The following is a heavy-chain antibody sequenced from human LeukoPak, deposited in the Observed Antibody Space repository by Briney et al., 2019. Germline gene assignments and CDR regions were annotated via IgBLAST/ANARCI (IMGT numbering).Heavy chain of an antibody. V-gene: IGHV1-69*05. CDR2: IIPIFGTA. CDR1: GGTFSSYA. D-gene: IGHD5-18*01. Sequence: ASVKVSCKASGGTFSSYAISWVRQAPGQGLEWMGRIIPIFGTANYAQKFQGRATITTDESTSTAYMELSSLRSEDTAVYYCARALRGYSYGYRFDYWGQGTLVTVSS. CDR3: ARALRGYSYGYRFDY. J-gene: IGHJ4*02.